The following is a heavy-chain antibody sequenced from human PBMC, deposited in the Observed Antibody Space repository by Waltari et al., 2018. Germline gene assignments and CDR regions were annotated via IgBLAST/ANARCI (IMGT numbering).Heavy chain of an antibody. J-gene: IGHJ4*02. CDR2: INHSGST. CDR3: ARAKGYSGYEIDY. D-gene: IGHD5-12*01. V-gene: IGHV4-34*01. Sequence: QVQLQQWGAGLLKPSETLSLTCAVYGGSFSGYYWSWIRQPPGKGLEWIGEINHSGSTNYNPSLKSRVPISVDTSKNQFSLKLSSVTAADTAVYYCARAKGYSGYEIDYWGQGTLVTVSS. CDR1: GGSFSGYY.